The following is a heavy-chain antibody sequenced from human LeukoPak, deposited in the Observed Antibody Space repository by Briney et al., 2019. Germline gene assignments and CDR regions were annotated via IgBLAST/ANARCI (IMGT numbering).Heavy chain of an antibody. CDR1: GGSFSGYY. CDR2: INHSGST. D-gene: IGHD3-10*01. CDR3: ASGKFGEFGMDV. V-gene: IGHV4-34*01. J-gene: IGHJ6*02. Sequence: SETLSLTCAVYGGSFSGYYWSWIHQPPGKGLEWIGEINHSGSTNYNPSLKSRVTISVDRSKNQFSLKLSSVTAADTAVYYCASGKFGEFGMDVWGQGTTVTVSS.